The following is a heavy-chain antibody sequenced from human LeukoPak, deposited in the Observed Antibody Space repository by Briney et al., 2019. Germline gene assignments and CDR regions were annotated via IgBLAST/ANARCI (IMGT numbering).Heavy chain of an antibody. D-gene: IGHD1/OR15-1a*01. CDR1: GGSISGYY. CDR3: ARHINKRFDF. Sequence: SETLSLTCTVSGGSISGYYWSWFRQPPVKGLEWIGYIHYSGSTTYNPSLKSRATISLDTSKTQFSLKLSSVTAADTAVYYCARHINKRFDFWGQGTLVTVSS. V-gene: IGHV4-59*08. J-gene: IGHJ4*02. CDR2: IHYSGST.